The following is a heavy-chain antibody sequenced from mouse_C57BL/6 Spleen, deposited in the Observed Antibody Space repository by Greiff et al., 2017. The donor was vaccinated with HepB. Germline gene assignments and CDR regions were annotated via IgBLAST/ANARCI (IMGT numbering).Heavy chain of an antibody. D-gene: IGHD2-1*01. CDR3: ARCDGNYGFYYFDY. V-gene: IGHV1-63*01. CDR1: GYTFTNYW. CDR2: IYPGGGYT. J-gene: IGHJ2*01. Sequence: VQLQQSGAELVRPGTSVKMSCKASGYTFTNYWIGWAKQRPGHGLEWIGDIYPGGGYTNYNEKFKGKATLTADKSSSTAYMQISSLTSEDSAIYYCARCDGNYGFYYFDYLGQGTTLTVSS.